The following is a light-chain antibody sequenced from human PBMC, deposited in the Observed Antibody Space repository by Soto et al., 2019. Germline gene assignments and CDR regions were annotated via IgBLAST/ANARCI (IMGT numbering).Light chain of an antibody. CDR1: QGVSTW. Sequence: DIQMTQSPASVSASVGDRVTITCRASQGVSTWVAWFQQKPGQAPKLLIYAASVLQSGVPSRFSGSGSGTEFTLTISRLEPEDFAVYYCQQYGRSPWTFGQGTKVEIK. CDR2: AAS. V-gene: IGKV1-12*01. CDR3: QQYGRSPWT. J-gene: IGKJ1*01.